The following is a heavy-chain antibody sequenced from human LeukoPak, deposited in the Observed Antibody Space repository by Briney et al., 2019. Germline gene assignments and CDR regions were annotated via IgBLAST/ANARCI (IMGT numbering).Heavy chain of an antibody. V-gene: IGHV3-53*01. CDR3: ASDLIAVAGTPTRRDY. Sequence: GGSLRLSCAASGFTVRSNYMSWVRQAPGKGLERVSVIYSGGSTYYADSVKGRFTISRDNSKNTLYLQMNSLRAEDTAVYYCASDLIAVAGTPTRRDYWGQGTLVTVSS. CDR1: GFTVRSNY. J-gene: IGHJ4*02. D-gene: IGHD6-19*01. CDR2: IYSGGST.